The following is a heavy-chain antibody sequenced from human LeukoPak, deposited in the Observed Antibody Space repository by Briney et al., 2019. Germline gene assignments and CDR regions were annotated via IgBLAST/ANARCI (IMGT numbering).Heavy chain of an antibody. V-gene: IGHV3-30*18. CDR1: GFTFSSYG. CDR3: AKRIAGYEYVWGGYRFPGMGNSEEGVADY. Sequence: GGSLRLSCAASGFTFSSYGMHWVRQAPGKGLEWVAVISYDGSNKYYADSVKGRFTISRDNSKNTLYLQMNSLRAEDTAVYYCAKRIAGYEYVWGGYRFPGMGNSEEGVADYWGQGTLVTVSS. CDR2: ISYDGSNK. J-gene: IGHJ4*02. D-gene: IGHD3-16*02.